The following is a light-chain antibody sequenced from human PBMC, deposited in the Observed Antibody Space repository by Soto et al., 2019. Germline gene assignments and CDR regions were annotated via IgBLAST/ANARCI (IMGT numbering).Light chain of an antibody. CDR1: QSVSND. J-gene: IGKJ3*01. V-gene: IGKV3-11*01. Sequence: EMVLTQSRGTLSLSPGDRATLSCRASQSVSNDYGGWGQQKPGQAPRLLIYDVSNRATGTPARFSGSGSGTDFTLSISSLEPEDFAVYYCQQRSNRPRFTFGPGTKVDI. CDR2: DVS. CDR3: QQRSNRPRFT.